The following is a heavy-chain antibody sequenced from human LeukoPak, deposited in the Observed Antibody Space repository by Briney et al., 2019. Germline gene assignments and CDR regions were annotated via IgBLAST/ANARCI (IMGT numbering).Heavy chain of an antibody. V-gene: IGHV3-7*02. D-gene: IGHD3-16*02. CDR2: INQDGSQK. J-gene: IGHJ4*02. CDR3: VPLFYARFGELSSFDL. Sequence: PGGSLRLSCAASGFTVTNYWMGWVRQAPGKGLEWVANINQDGSQKYYMDSVKGRFTISRDNAKNSLFLQMNSLRAEDTAVYYCVPLFYARFGELSSFDLWGQGTLVTVSS. CDR1: GFTVTNYW.